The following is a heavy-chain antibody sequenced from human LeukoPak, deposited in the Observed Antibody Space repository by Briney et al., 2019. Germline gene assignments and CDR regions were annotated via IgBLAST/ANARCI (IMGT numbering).Heavy chain of an antibody. V-gene: IGHV3-30*18. J-gene: IGHJ4*02. CDR3: AKDHHPLITIFGVVMDY. CDR2: ISYDGSNK. Sequence: GRSLRLSCAASGFTFSSYGMHWVRQAPGKGLEWVAVISYDGSNKYYADSVKGRFTISRDNSKNTLYLQMNSLRAGDTAVYYCAKDHHPLITIFGVVMDYWGQGTLVTVSS. CDR1: GFTFSSYG. D-gene: IGHD3-3*01.